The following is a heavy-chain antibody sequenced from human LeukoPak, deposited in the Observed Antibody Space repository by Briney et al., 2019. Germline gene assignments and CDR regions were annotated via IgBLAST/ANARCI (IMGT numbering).Heavy chain of an antibody. CDR2: INPSGGST. Sequence: ASVKVSCKASGYTFTSYYMHWVRQAPGQGLEWMGIINPSGGSTSYAQKFQGRVTMTRDTSTSTVYMELSSLRSEDTAVYYCARVLIYYDSSGALGYWGQGTLVTVSS. V-gene: IGHV1-46*01. D-gene: IGHD3-22*01. J-gene: IGHJ4*02. CDR3: ARVLIYYDSSGALGY. CDR1: GYTFTSYY.